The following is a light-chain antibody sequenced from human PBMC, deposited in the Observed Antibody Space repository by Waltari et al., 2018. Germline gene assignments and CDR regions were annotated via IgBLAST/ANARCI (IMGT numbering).Light chain of an antibody. J-gene: IGKJ2*01. CDR1: QNMYYN. CDR3: QHYYGYPPI. V-gene: IGKV1-6*02. CDR2: AAT. Sequence: IQLTQSPSALSASVRDTVNLSCRASQNMYYNLAWYQQKPGKAPELRIYAATSLQSGSPSRFSGSGSGTEFTLTITTLQPEDSAIYFCQHYYGYPPIFGQGTKVEI.